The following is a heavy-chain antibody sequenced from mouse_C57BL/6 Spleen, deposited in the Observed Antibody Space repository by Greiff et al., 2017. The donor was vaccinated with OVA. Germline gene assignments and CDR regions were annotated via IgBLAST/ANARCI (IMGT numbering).Heavy chain of an antibody. D-gene: IGHD1-1*01. J-gene: IGHJ4*01. Sequence: EVQGVESGGGLVQPGGSMKLSCVASGFTFSNYWMNWVRQSPEKGLEWVAQIRLKSDNYATHYAESVKGRFTISRDDSKSSVYLQMNNLRAEDTGIYYCTAITTVVYYAMDYWGQGTSVTVSS. V-gene: IGHV6-3*01. CDR2: IRLKSDNYAT. CDR3: TAITTVVYYAMDY. CDR1: GFTFSNYW.